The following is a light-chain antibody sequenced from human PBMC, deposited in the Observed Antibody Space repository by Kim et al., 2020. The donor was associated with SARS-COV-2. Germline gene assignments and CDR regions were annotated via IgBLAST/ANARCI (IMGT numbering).Light chain of an antibody. J-gene: IGKJ2*01. Sequence: SASVGDRVTITCRARKGIDNDVAWYQQKPGKNPKLLVYAASGLQLGVPSRFSGNVSGTNFTLTISSLQPADVATYYCQKYNSEPYTFGQGTKLEI. CDR3: QKYNSEPYT. CDR2: AAS. CDR1: KGIDND. V-gene: IGKV1-27*01.